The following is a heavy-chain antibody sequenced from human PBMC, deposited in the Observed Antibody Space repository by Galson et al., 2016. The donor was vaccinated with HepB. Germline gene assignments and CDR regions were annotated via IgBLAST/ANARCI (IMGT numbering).Heavy chain of an antibody. CDR2: IIPILGIT. V-gene: IGHV1-69*10. CDR1: GGTFSSYA. CDR3: ARRLVAAVGTGYYYYGMDV. Sequence: SVKVSCKASGGTFSSYAISWVRQAPGQGLEWMGGIIPILGITNYAQKFQGRVPITADNSTSTAYMELSSLRSEDTAIYYCARRLVAAVGTGYYYYGMDVWGQGTTVTVSS. J-gene: IGHJ6*02. D-gene: IGHD6-13*01.